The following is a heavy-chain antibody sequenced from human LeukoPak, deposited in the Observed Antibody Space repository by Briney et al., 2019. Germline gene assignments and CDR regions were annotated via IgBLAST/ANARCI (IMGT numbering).Heavy chain of an antibody. J-gene: IGHJ4*02. D-gene: IGHD4-17*01. V-gene: IGHV3-23*01. Sequence: GGSLRLSCAASGFTFSSYAMSWVRQAPGKGLEWVSAISGSGGSTYYADSVKGRFTISRDNSKNTLHLQMNSLRAEDTAVYYCAKDQVYGDYPGGWGQGTLVTVSS. CDR1: GFTFSSYA. CDR3: AKDQVYGDYPGG. CDR2: ISGSGGST.